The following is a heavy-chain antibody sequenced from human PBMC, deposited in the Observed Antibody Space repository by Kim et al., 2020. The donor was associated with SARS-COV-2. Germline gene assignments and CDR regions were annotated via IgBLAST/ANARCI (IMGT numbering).Heavy chain of an antibody. J-gene: IGHJ4*02. CDR3: ARDGGLRFFDY. V-gene: IGHV4-4*02. CDR2: T. D-gene: IGHD3-16*01. Sequence: TNYNPFLKSRVTISVDKSKNQFSLKLSSVTAADTAVYYCARDGGLRFFDYWGQGTLVTVSS.